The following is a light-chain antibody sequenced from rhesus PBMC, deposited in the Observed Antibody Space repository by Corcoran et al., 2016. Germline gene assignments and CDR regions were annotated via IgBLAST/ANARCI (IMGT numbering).Light chain of an antibody. Sequence: DIQMTQSPSSLSASVGDRVTITCRASQDITNDLAWYQQKPGESPELLIYEASTSQSGIPSRFSGSGSGTDFTLTISSLQSADFAVYYCQHDYSPPWTFGQGTRVEIK. J-gene: IGKJ1*01. CDR3: QHDYSPPWT. CDR2: EAS. V-gene: IGKV1-25*01. CDR1: QDITND.